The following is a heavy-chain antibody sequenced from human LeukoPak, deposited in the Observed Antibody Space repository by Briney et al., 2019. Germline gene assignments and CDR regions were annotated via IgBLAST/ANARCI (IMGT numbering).Heavy chain of an antibody. CDR3: ARDRSDIVATIGYFDY. D-gene: IGHD5-12*01. CDR1: GGTFISYA. J-gene: IGHJ4*02. CDR2: IIPIFGTA. V-gene: IGHV1-69*01. Sequence: SVKVSCKASGGTFISYAISWVRQAPGQGLEWMGGIIPIFGTANYAQKFQGRVTITADESTSTAYMELSSLRSEDTAVYYCARDRSDIVATIGYFDYWGQGTLVTASS.